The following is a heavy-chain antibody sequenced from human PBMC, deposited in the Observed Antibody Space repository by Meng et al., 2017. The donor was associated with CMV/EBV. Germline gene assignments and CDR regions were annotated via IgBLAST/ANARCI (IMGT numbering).Heavy chain of an antibody. CDR1: GFTFSSYG. Sequence: GESLKISCAASGFTFSSYGMHWVRQAPGKGLEWVAFIRYDGSNKYYADSVKGRFTISRDNAKNSLYLQMNSLRAEDTAVYYCARDAKYYYDSSGYPSTGRGIDPWGQGTLVTVSS. J-gene: IGHJ5*02. D-gene: IGHD3-22*01. CDR2: IRYDGSNK. CDR3: ARDAKYYYDSSGYPSTGRGIDP. V-gene: IGHV3-30*02.